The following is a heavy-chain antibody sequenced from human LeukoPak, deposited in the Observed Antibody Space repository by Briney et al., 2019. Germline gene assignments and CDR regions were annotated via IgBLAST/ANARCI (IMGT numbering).Heavy chain of an antibody. V-gene: IGHV3-23*01. CDR3: AKDLQCLVVGGLDY. Sequence: TGGSLRLSCAASGFTFSSYAMSWVRQAPGKWLEWLSAISGSGGSTYYADSVKGRFTISRDNSKNTLYLQMNSLRAEDTAVYYCAKDLQCLVVGGLDYWGQGTLVTVSS. D-gene: IGHD6-19*01. J-gene: IGHJ4*02. CDR1: GFTFSSYA. CDR2: ISGSGGST.